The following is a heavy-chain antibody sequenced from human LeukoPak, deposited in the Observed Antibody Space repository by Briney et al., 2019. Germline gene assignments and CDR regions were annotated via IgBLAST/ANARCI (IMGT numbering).Heavy chain of an antibody. J-gene: IGHJ4*02. CDR1: GYTFTGYY. V-gene: IGHV1-69*13. Sequence: GASVKVSCKASGYTFTGYYMHWVRQAPGQGLEWMGGIIPIFGTANYAQKFQGRVTITADESTSTAYMELSSLRSEDTAVYYCARDGGYPHALFDYWGQGTLVTVSS. CDR2: IIPIFGTA. CDR3: ARDGGYPHALFDY. D-gene: IGHD3-22*01.